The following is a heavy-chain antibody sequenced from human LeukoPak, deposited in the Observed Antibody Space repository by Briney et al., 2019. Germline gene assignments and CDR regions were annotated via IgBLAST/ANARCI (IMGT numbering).Heavy chain of an antibody. D-gene: IGHD2-15*01. CDR3: TRDRGYCSGGSCYSLYYYYMDV. CDR1: GFTFGDYA. V-gene: IGHV3-49*04. CDR2: VRSKAYGGTT. Sequence: GGSLRLSCTASGFTFGDYAMSWVRQAPGKGLEWVGFVRSKAYGGTTEYAASVKGRFTISRDDPKSIAYLQMNSLKTEDTAVYYCTRDRGYCSGGSCYSLYYYYMDVWGKGTTVTISS. J-gene: IGHJ6*03.